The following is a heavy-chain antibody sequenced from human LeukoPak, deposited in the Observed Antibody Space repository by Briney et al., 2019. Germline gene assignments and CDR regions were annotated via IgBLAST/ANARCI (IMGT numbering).Heavy chain of an antibody. CDR1: GGSFGGYY. Sequence: PSETLSLTCAVYGGSFGGYYWSWIRQPPGKGLEWIGEINHSGSTNYNPSLKSRVTISVDTSKNQFSLKLSSVTAADTAVYYCARGPDGSGNADYWGQGTLVTVSS. J-gene: IGHJ4*02. CDR2: INHSGST. D-gene: IGHD3-10*01. CDR3: ARGPDGSGNADY. V-gene: IGHV4-34*01.